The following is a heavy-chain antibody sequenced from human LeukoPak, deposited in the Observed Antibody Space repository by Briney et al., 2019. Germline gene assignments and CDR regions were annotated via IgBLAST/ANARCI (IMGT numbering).Heavy chain of an antibody. CDR3: ARLSTGVGSAVHMDV. CDR1: GYSFTSHD. CDR2: INPGNGDT. Sequence: GASVKVSCKASGYSFTSHDMHLVRQAPRQRPEWMGWINPGNGDTKYSQEFQGRVTVTRDTPASTAYMELSSLRFDDMAVYYCARLSTGVGSAVHMDVWGKGTAVSV. D-gene: IGHD3-10*01. V-gene: IGHV1-3*03. J-gene: IGHJ6*03.